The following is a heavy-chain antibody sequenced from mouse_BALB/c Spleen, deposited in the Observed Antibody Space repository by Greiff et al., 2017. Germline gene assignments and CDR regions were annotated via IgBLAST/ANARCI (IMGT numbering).Heavy chain of an antibody. V-gene: IGHV5-17*02. J-gene: IGHJ1*01. CDR1: GFTFSSFG. Sequence: EVKVEESGGGLVQPGGSRKLSCAASGFTFSSFGMHWVRQAPEKGLEWVAYISSGSSTIYYADTVKGRFTISRDNPKNTLFLQMTSLRSEDTAMYYCAREGGYWYFDVWGAGTTVTVSS. CDR3: AREGGYWYFDV. CDR2: ISSGSSTI.